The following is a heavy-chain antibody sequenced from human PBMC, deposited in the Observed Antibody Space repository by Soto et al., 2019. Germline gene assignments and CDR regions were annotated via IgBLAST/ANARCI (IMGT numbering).Heavy chain of an antibody. CDR2: IDPSDSYT. J-gene: IGHJ6*02. V-gene: IGHV5-10-1*01. D-gene: IGHD1-26*01. Sequence: PGESLKISCKGSGYSFTSYWISWVRQMPGKGLEWMGRIDPSDSYTNYSPSFQGHVTISADKSISTAYLQWSSLKASDTAMYYCARRGSYYRSSYGMDVWGQGTTVTVSS. CDR3: ARRGSYYRSSYGMDV. CDR1: GYSFTSYW.